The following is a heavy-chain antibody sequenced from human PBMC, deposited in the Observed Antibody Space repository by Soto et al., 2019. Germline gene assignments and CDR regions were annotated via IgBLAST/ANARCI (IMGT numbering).Heavy chain of an antibody. CDR1: GGTFSSYA. CDR3: ARDLYGYSYGRDGYYFDY. V-gene: IGHV1-69*01. J-gene: IGHJ4*02. CDR2: IIPIFGTA. Sequence: QVQLVQSGAEVKKPGSSVKVSCKASGGTFSSYAISWVRQAPGQGLEWMGGIIPIFGTANYAQKFQGRVTITADESTSTAYMELSSLRSEDTAVYYCARDLYGYSYGRDGYYFDYWGQGTLVTVSS. D-gene: IGHD5-18*01.